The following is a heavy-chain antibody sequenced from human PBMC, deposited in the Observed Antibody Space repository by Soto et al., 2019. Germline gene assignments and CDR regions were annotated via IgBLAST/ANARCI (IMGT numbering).Heavy chain of an antibody. D-gene: IGHD6-19*01. CDR1: GFIFSSHT. Sequence: QVRLVESGGGVVQPGGSLRLSCAVSGFIFSSHTMHWVRQAPGKGLEWVALVSFDGDKQYYAHSVRGRFTISRAFSKNTLYLQMDSLRTADTAVYICAKGTVAGTYSYYAVDVWGNGTTVTVSS. CDR2: VSFDGDKQ. J-gene: IGHJ6*04. V-gene: IGHV3-30-3*01. CDR3: AKGTVAGTYSYYAVDV.